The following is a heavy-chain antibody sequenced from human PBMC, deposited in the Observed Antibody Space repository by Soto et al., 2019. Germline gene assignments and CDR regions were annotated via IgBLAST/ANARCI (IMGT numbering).Heavy chain of an antibody. CDR3: ARGPRADSFGS. CDR2: ITTSSSTI. V-gene: IGHV3-11*01. CDR1: GFTFSDYY. J-gene: IGHJ4*02. Sequence: QVQLVESGGGLVKPGGSLRLSCAASGFTFSDYYMSWIRQAPGKGLAWISYITTSSSTIYYADAVKGRFTISRDNAKNPLYLQMNSLRAEDTAVYYCARGPRADSFGSWGQGTLVTVSS.